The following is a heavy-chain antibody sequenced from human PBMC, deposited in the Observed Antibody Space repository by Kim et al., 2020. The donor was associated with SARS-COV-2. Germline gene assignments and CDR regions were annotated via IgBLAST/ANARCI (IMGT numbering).Heavy chain of an antibody. D-gene: IGHD3-10*01. CDR2: SYYSGTT. CDR3: ARSYNYGSGGFDP. Sequence: SETLSLTCTVSADSISSGGYYWSWIRQHPGKGLEWIGYSYYSGTTSYNPSLKSRVTMSVDTSKNQFSLKLSSVTAADTAVDSRARSYNYGSGGFDPWGQG. V-gene: IGHV4-31*03. J-gene: IGHJ5*02. CDR1: ADSISSGGYY.